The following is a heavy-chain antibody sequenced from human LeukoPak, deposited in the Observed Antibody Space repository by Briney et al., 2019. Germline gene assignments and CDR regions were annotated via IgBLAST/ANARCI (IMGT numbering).Heavy chain of an antibody. Sequence: GGSLRLSCAASGFIFDDYWMTWVRQAPGKGVEGVASIKQDGSGIDYADSVMGRFTFSRDNAQNSLYMQMNSLRGGDTAVYYCARESDLHDAFDIWGQGTTVIVSS. CDR1: GFIFDDYW. V-gene: IGHV3-7*01. CDR3: ARESDLHDAFDI. J-gene: IGHJ3*02. CDR2: IKQDGSGI.